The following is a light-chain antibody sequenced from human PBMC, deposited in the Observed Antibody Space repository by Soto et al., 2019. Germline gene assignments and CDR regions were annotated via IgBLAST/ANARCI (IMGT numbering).Light chain of an antibody. CDR3: QEFNSYSRT. CDR2: DAS. J-gene: IGKJ1*01. V-gene: IGKV1-5*01. CDR1: QTISNW. Sequence: DIQMTQSPSTLSGSVGDRVTITCRASQTISNWLAWYQQKPGRAPKLLIYDASNLESGVPSRFSGSGSGTEFTLTISSLQPDDFATYYCQEFNSYSRTFGQGTKVEIK.